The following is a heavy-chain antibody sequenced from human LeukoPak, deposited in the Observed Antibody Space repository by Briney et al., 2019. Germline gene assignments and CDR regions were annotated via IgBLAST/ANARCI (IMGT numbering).Heavy chain of an antibody. J-gene: IGHJ3*02. CDR3: TRQVGYCSSTSCYPDAFDI. D-gene: IGHD2-2*01. CDR2: IRSKANSYAT. CDR1: EFTFSGSA. V-gene: IGHV3-73*01. Sequence: GGSLKLSCAASEFTFSGSAMHWVRQASGKGLEWVGRIRSKANSYATAYAASVKGRFTISRDDSKNTAYLQMNSLKTEDTAVYYCTRQVGYCSSTSCYPDAFDIWGQGTMVTVSS.